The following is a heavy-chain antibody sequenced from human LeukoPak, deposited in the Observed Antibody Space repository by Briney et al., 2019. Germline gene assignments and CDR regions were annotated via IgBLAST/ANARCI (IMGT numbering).Heavy chain of an antibody. V-gene: IGHV4-39*07. Sequence: SETLSLTCTVSGGSISSGDYYWSWIRQPPGKGLEWIGEINHSGSTNYNPSLKSRVTISVDTSKNQFSLKLSSVTAADTAVYYCARGPRYCGGDCYSYYFDYWGQGTLVTVSS. CDR2: INHSGST. J-gene: IGHJ4*02. CDR1: GGSISSGDYY. CDR3: ARGPRYCGGDCYSYYFDY. D-gene: IGHD2-21*02.